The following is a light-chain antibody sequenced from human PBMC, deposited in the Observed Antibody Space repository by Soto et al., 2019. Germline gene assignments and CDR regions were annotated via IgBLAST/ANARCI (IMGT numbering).Light chain of an antibody. J-gene: IGKJ2*01. V-gene: IGKV3-20*01. Sequence: EIVLTQSPGTLSLSPGERATLSCRASQSVTSSYLAWYQKKPGQAPRLLIYGASNRANGIPDRFSGSGSGTDFTLTIARLEPEDFAVYYCQQSFRSPYTFGQGTRLEIK. CDR3: QQSFRSPYT. CDR2: GAS. CDR1: QSVTSSY.